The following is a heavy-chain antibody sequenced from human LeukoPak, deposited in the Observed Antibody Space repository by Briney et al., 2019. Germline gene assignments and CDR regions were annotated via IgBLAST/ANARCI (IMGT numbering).Heavy chain of an antibody. CDR3: ARAYGFESAGTTYNWFDP. CDR2: ISAYNGNT. Sequence: ASVKVSCKASGYTFTSYGISWVRQAPGQGLEWMGWISAYNGNTNYAQKLQGRVTMTTDTSTSTAYMELRSLRSDDTAVYYCARAYGFESAGTTYNWFDPWGQGTLVTVSS. D-gene: IGHD6-13*01. CDR1: GYTFTSYG. V-gene: IGHV1-18*01. J-gene: IGHJ5*02.